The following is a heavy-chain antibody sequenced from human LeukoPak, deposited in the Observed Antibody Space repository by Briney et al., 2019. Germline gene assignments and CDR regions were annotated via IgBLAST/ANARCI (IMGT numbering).Heavy chain of an antibody. CDR3: ARSRYSSSWYGSYYYYYYMDV. CDR2: INPSGGST. J-gene: IGHJ6*03. D-gene: IGHD6-13*01. Sequence: GASVKVSCKASGYTFTSFYMHWVRQAPGQGLEWMGLINPSGGSTTYAQKFQGRVTMTRDMSTSTVYMELSSLRSDDTAVCYCARSRYSSSWYGSYYYYYYMDVWDKGTTVTVSS. V-gene: IGHV1-46*01. CDR1: GYTFTSFY.